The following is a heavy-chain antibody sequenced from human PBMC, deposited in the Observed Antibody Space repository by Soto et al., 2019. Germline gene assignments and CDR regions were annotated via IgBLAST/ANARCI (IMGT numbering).Heavy chain of an antibody. CDR2: IIPIFGTA. CDR1: GGTFSSYA. CDR3: ARESGSYFDPYYYYGMDV. Sequence: SVKVSCKASGGTFSSYAISWVRQAPGQGLEWMGGIIPIFGTANYAQKFQGRVTITADESTSTAYMGLSSLRSEDTAVYYCARESGSYFDPYYYYGMDVWGQGTTVTVSS. J-gene: IGHJ6*02. V-gene: IGHV1-69*13. D-gene: IGHD1-26*01.